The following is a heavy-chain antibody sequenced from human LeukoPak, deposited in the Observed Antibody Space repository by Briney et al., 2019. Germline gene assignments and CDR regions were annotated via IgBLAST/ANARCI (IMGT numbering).Heavy chain of an antibody. CDR2: FDPEDGET. Sequence: ASVKVSCKVSGYTLTELSMHWVRQAPGKGLEWMGGFDPEDGETIYAQKFQGRVTITRNTSISTAYMELSSLRSEDTAVYYCARIAARATPNWGQGTLVTVSS. CDR3: ARIAARATPN. J-gene: IGHJ4*02. CDR1: GYTLTELS. V-gene: IGHV1-24*01. D-gene: IGHD6-6*01.